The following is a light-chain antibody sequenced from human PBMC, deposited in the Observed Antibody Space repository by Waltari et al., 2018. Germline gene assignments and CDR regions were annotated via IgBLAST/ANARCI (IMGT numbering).Light chain of an antibody. J-gene: IGLJ3*02. CDR3: SLYISSSTYWV. CDR1: SSDVGTYNY. Sequence: QSALTQPASVSGSPGQSITISCTGTSSDVGTYNYVSWYQQHPDKAPKLMIYEVSYRPSGVSSRSSGSKSGNTASLTISGLQAEDEADYYCSLYISSSTYWVFGGGTKLTVL. V-gene: IGLV2-14*01. CDR2: EVS.